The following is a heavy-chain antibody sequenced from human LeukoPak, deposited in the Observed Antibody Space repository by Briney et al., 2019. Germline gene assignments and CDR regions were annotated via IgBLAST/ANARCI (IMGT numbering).Heavy chain of an antibody. Sequence: NPSETLSLTCTVSGGSISSGGYYWSWIRQHPGKGLEWIGYIYCSGSTYYNPSLKSRVTISVDTSKNQFSLKLSSVTAADTAVYYCARDDSSGYLDYWGQGTLVTVSS. V-gene: IGHV4-31*03. CDR2: IYCSGST. D-gene: IGHD3-22*01. CDR3: ARDDSSGYLDY. CDR1: GGSISSGGYY. J-gene: IGHJ4*02.